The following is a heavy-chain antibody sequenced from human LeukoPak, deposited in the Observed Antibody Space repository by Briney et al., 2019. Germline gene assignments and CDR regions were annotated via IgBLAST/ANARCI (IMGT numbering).Heavy chain of an antibody. V-gene: IGHV4-34*01. J-gene: IGHJ5*02. CDR1: GGSFSGYY. Sequence: SETLSLTCAVYGGSFSGYYWSWIRQPPGKGLEWIGEINHGGSTNYNPSLKSRVTISVDTSKNQFSLKLSSVTAADTAVYYCARSGKIIVGATNDWFDPWGQGTLVTVSS. D-gene: IGHD1-26*01. CDR2: INHGGST. CDR3: ARSGKIIVGATNDWFDP.